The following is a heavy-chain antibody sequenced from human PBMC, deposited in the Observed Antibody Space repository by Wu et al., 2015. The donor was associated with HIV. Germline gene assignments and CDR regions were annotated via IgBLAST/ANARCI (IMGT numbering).Heavy chain of an antibody. D-gene: IGHD3-9*01. CDR3: ARGLGRRVFSLKIWSRNWFDF. CDR2: INHSGST. CDR1: GGSFSGYS. V-gene: IGHV4-34*01. J-gene: IGHJ5*01. Sequence: QVQLQQWGAGLLRPSETLSLTCAVYGGSFSGYSWTWIRQCPGKGLEWIGEINHSGSTNYNPSLKSRLTISVDTSKYQFSLKLNSVTAADTAVYYCARGLGRRVFSLKIWSRNWFDFWGQGTLVTVSS.